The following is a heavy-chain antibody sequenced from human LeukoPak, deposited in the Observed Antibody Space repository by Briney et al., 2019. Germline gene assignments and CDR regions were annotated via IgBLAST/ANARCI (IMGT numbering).Heavy chain of an antibody. CDR2: ISTTSSYT. Sequence: PGGSLRLSCAASGFIFSDYYMSWIRQAPGKGLEWVSYISTTSSYTAYADSVRGRFTISRDNAKNSQYLQENGLRAEEPPVYFWAETAKTGTCSPALGIDYWGQGTLVTVSS. V-gene: IGHV3-11*03. D-gene: IGHD1-14*01. CDR1: GFIFSDYY. CDR3: AETAKTGTCSPALGIDY. J-gene: IGHJ4*02.